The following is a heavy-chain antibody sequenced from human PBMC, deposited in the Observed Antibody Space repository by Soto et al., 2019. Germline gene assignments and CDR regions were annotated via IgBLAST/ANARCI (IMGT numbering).Heavy chain of an antibody. V-gene: IGHV2-5*02. CDR1: GLSLSTSGVA. Sequence: QITLKESGPTLVKPTQTLTLTCTFSGLSLSTSGVAVGWIRQPPGKALEWLALIYWDDDKRYSPSLKSRLTITKDTSKNQVVLTMTNMDPVDTSIYYCAHRLARGATGLYFQHWGQGTPVTVSS. J-gene: IGHJ1*01. D-gene: IGHD3-9*01. CDR2: IYWDDDK. CDR3: AHRLARGATGLYFQH.